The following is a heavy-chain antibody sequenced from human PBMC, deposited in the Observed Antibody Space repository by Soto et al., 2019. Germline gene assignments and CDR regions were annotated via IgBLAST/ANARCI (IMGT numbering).Heavy chain of an antibody. D-gene: IGHD6-19*01. V-gene: IGHV3-74*01. J-gene: IGHJ4*02. CDR2: INYDGTSA. Sequence: DVQLVESGVGLVQPWGSLRLACAASGFTFSSAFWMHWVRQATGKGLEWVSRINYDGTSADYADAVKGRFTISSDNAKNTLVLQMNILSAEDTAVYFGAGGHSSGLIDWSLGARVTVSS. CDR3: AGGHSSGLID. CDR1: GFTFSSAFW.